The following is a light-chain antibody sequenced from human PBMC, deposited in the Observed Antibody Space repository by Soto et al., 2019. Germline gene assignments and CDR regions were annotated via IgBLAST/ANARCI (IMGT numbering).Light chain of an antibody. J-gene: IGKJ1*01. V-gene: IGKV1-5*03. CDR3: QQYNNYLWT. Sequence: DIQMTQSPSTLSASVGDRVTITCRASQSINSWLAWYQQKPGEAPKLLIYKASSLESGVPSRFSGSGAGTEFTLTIDSLQPDDFATYYCQQYNNYLWTFGQGTKVDIK. CDR2: KAS. CDR1: QSINSW.